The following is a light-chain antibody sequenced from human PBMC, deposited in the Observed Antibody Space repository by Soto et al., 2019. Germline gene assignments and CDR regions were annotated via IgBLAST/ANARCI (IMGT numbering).Light chain of an antibody. CDR3: SAWHDNLSGVV. CDR2: RNT. V-gene: IGLV1-47*01. J-gene: IGLJ2*01. CDR1: SSNIGSNY. Sequence: QSVLTQPPSASGNPGQRVTIACAGSSSNIGSNYVYWYQPLPGTAPKLLIYRNTQRPSGVPDRFSGSKSGTSASLAISGLRSEYEDDYYCSAWHDNLSGVVFGGGTKLTVL.